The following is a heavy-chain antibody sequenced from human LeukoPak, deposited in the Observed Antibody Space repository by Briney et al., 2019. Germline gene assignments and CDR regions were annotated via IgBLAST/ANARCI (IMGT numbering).Heavy chain of an antibody. CDR1: GGSISSSSYY. CDR2: IYYSGST. CDR3: ARSPSRWGAGFDY. V-gene: IGHV4-39*01. D-gene: IGHD3-16*01. Sequence: SETLSLTCTVSGGSISSSSYYWGWIRQPPGKGLEWIGSIYYSGSTYYNPSLKSRVTISVDTSKNQFSLKLSSVTAADTAVYHCARSPSRWGAGFDYWGQGTLVTVSS. J-gene: IGHJ4*02.